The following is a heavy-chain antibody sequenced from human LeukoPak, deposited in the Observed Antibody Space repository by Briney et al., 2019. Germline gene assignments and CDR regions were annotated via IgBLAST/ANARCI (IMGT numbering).Heavy chain of an antibody. V-gene: IGHV3-30*04. D-gene: IGHD5-18*01. J-gene: IGHJ4*02. CDR2: RLYDGSNK. CDR1: GIKFISYA. Sequence: GGPLSVSCAAPGIKFISYAMHWGGEAPGKGGEWVAVRLYDGSNKYYADSVKGRFTISRDNSKSTLYLQMNSLRAEDTAVYYCAREDTALVLGYYFDYWGQGTLVTVSS. CDR3: AREDTALVLGYYFDY.